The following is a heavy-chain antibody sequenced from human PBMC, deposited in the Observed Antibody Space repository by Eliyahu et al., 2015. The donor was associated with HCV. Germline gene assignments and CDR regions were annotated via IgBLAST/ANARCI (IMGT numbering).Heavy chain of an antibody. CDR2: IKQDGSEK. J-gene: IGHJ6*02. CDR3: ARDRGVVVPAAMRGLRQLDYYYYGMDV. Sequence: EVQLVESGGGLVQPGGSLXLSCAASGFTFSXYWMSWVRQXPGEGLEWVANIKQDGSEKYYVDSVKGRFTISRDNAKNSLYLQMNSLRAEDTAVYYCARDRGVVVPAAMRGLRQLDYYYYGMDVWGQGTTVTVSS. CDR1: GFTFSXYW. D-gene: IGHD2-2*01. V-gene: IGHV3-7*05.